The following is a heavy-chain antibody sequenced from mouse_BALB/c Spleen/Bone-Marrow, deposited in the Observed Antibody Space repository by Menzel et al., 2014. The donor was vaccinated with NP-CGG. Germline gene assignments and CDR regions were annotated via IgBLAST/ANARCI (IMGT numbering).Heavy chain of an antibody. Sequence: VQLVESGPELVRPGVSVKISCKGSGYTFTDYAMHWVKQSHAKSLEWIGVISTYSGNTNYNQKFKGKATMTVDKSSSTAYMELARLTSEGSAIYYCARGIYYDSTWFAYWGQGTLVTVSA. D-gene: IGHD2-4*01. J-gene: IGHJ3*01. V-gene: IGHV1-67*01. CDR3: ARGIYYDSTWFAY. CDR1: GYTFTDYA. CDR2: ISTYSGNT.